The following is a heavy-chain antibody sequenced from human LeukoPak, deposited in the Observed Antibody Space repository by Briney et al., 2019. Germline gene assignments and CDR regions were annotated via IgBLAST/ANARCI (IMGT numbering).Heavy chain of an antibody. CDR3: AEFNTRDAFEI. J-gene: IGHJ3*02. D-gene: IGHD1-26*01. CDR2: IKSKGDGGTA. V-gene: IGHV3-15*01. Sequence: PGGSLRLSCVASGFTFSYSWMSWVRQAPGKGLEWVGRIKSKGDGGTADYAAVVKARFIISRDDSKDTLYLQMNSLETEDTGIYYCAEFNTRDAFEIWGQGTMVTVSS. CDR1: GFTFSYSW.